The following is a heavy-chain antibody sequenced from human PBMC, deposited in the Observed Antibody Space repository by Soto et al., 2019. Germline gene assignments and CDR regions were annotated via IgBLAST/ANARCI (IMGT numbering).Heavy chain of an antibody. V-gene: IGHV1-18*01. CDR2: ISAYNVKT. CDR1: GYTLTELS. CDR3: ARDAVVVVAATQAFDI. D-gene: IGHD2-15*01. J-gene: IGHJ3*02. Sequence: ASVKVSCKVSGYTLTELSMHWVRQAPGKGLEWMGWISAYNVKTIYAQKLQGRVTMTTDTSTSTAYMELRSLRSDDTAVYYCARDAVVVVAATQAFDIWGQGTMVTVSS.